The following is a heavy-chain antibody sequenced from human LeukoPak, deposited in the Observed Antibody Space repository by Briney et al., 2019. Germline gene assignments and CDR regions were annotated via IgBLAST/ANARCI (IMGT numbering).Heavy chain of an antibody. J-gene: IGHJ4*02. D-gene: IGHD2-2*02. CDR3: ARLNSATYCSSSSGHTTYYFDY. CDR1: GYTFTGYY. Sequence: GASVKVSCKASGYTFTGYYMHWVRQAPGQGLEWMGWINPNSGGTNYAQKFQGRVTMTRDTSISTAYMELSRLRSDDAAVYCCARLNSATYCSSSSGHTTYYFDYWGQGTLVTVSS. V-gene: IGHV1-2*02. CDR2: INPNSGGT.